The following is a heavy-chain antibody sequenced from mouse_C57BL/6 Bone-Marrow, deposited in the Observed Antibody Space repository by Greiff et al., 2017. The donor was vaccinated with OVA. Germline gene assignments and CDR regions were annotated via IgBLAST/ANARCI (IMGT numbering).Heavy chain of an antibody. J-gene: IGHJ3*01. D-gene: IGHD1-1*01. CDR3: ARSPLLLLRPFAY. V-gene: IGHV1-54*01. CDR1: GYAFTNYL. Sequence: QVQLQQSGAELVRPGTSVKVSCKASGYAFTNYLIEWVKQRPGQGLEWIGVINPGSGGTNYNEKFKGKATLTADKSSSTAYMQLSSLTSEDSAVYFCARSPLLLLRPFAYWGQGTLVTVSA. CDR2: INPGSGGT.